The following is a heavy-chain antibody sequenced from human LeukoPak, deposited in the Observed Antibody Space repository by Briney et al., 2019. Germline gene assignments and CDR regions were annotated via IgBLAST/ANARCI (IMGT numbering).Heavy chain of an antibody. CDR2: FDPEDGKT. J-gene: IGHJ6*02. D-gene: IGHD6-13*01. CDR3: ATGYLVTAGLMDV. Sequence: ASVKVSCKVSGYTLTELSMFWVRQAPGKGLEWMGSFDPEDGKTVYAQKFQGRVTMTEDTSTDTAYMELRSLRSEDTAVYYCATGYLVTAGLMDVWGQGTTVTVSS. V-gene: IGHV1-24*01. CDR1: GYTLTELS.